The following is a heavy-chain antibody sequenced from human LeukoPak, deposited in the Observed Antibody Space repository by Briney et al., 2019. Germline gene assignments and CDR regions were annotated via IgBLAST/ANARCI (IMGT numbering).Heavy chain of an antibody. J-gene: IGHJ4*02. D-gene: IGHD1-20*01. CDR3: APTSEAHTSNGNV. CDR2: INPDSGFT. V-gene: IGHV1-2*02. Sequence: ASVKVSCKTSGYTFIDDYIHWVRQAPGQGLEFMGWINPDSGFTNDAQKFKGRVTMTRDTSISTAYLEVRRLRFDDTAVYYCAPTSEAHTSNGNVWGQGTLVTVSS. CDR1: GYTFIDDY.